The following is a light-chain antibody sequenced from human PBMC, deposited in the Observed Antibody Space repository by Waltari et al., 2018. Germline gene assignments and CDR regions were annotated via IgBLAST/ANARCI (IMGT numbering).Light chain of an antibody. J-gene: IGLJ2*01. V-gene: IGLV2-8*01. CDR2: EAS. CDR1: SEDVGVFNY. CDR3: SSYAGSNKVI. Sequence: QSALTQPPSPSGPPGQSVPLSRTGPSEDVGVFNYVSWYQQFPGKPPNLIIYEASKRPSGVPARFSGSKSGNTASLTVSGLQAEDDADYHCSSYAGSNKVIFGGGTKLTVL.